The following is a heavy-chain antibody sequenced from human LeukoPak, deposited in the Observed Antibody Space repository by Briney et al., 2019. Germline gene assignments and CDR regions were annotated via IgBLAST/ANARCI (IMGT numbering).Heavy chain of an antibody. CDR1: VGSISSYF. CDR2: IYYSGST. CDR3: ARGTGTKSNY. Sequence: SETLSLTCTVSVGSISSYFWSWIRQPPGKGLGWIGYIYYSGSTNYNPSLKSRVTISVDTSKNQFSLKLSSVTAADTAVYYCARGTGTKSNYWGQGTLVTVSS. J-gene: IGHJ4*02. D-gene: IGHD1-7*01. V-gene: IGHV4-59*01.